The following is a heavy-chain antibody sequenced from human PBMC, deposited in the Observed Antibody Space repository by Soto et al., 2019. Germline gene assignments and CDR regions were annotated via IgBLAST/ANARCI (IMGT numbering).Heavy chain of an antibody. CDR1: GFTFDDYA. D-gene: IGHD3-10*01. Sequence: GGSLRLSCAASGFTFDDYAMHWVRQAPGKGLEWVSGISWNSGSIGYADSVKGRFTISRDNAKNSLYLQMNSLRAEDTALYYCASIVGMVRGVNKYYYYYMDVWGKGTTVTVSS. V-gene: IGHV3-9*01. CDR3: ASIVGMVRGVNKYYYYYMDV. CDR2: ISWNSGSI. J-gene: IGHJ6*03.